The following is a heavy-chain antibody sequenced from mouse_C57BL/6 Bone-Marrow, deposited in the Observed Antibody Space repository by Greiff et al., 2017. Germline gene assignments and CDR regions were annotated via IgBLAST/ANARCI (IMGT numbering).Heavy chain of an antibody. CDR1: GFSLTSYA. D-gene: IGHD2-4*01. J-gene: IGHJ4*01. CDR3: ARKPMITNYYAMDY. Sequence: VMLVESGPGLVAPSQSLSITCTVSGFSLTSYAISWVRQPPGKGLVWLGVIWTGGGTNYNSALKSRLSISKENSKSQVFLKMNSLQTDDTARYYCARKPMITNYYAMDYWGQGTSVTVSS. V-gene: IGHV2-9-1*01. CDR2: IWTGGGT.